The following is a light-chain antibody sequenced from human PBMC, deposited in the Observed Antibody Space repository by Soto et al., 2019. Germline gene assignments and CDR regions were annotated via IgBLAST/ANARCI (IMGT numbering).Light chain of an antibody. CDR3: QQYKGFPLT. Sequence: DIQMTHSPSTLSASVGDRVTLTCRASQSISSWLAWYQQKPGKAPKLLIYRASNLDSGVPSRFSGSGSGTEFTLTISSLQPDDFATYYCQQYKGFPLTFGGGTKVEI. CDR1: QSISSW. CDR2: RAS. V-gene: IGKV1-5*03. J-gene: IGKJ4*01.